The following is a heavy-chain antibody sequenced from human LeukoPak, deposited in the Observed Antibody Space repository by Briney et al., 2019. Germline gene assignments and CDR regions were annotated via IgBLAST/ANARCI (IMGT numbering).Heavy chain of an antibody. CDR2: ISYDGSNK. V-gene: IGHV3-30*18. Sequence: GGSLRLSCAASGFTFSSYGMHWVRQAPGKGLEWVAVISYDGSNKYYADSVKGRFTISRDNSKNTLYLQMNGLRAEDTAVYYCAKVAYYYDSSGNQYFQHWGQGTLVTVSS. J-gene: IGHJ1*01. D-gene: IGHD3-22*01. CDR1: GFTFSSYG. CDR3: AKVAYYYDSSGNQYFQH.